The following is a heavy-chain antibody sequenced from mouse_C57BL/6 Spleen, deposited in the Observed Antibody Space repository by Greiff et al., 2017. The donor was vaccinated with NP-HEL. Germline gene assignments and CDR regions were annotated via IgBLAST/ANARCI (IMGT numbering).Heavy chain of an antibody. CDR3: ATCDYGSRGAY. CDR1: GFNIKDYY. D-gene: IGHD1-1*01. V-gene: IGHV14-2*01. J-gene: IGHJ3*01. Sequence: EVQLQQSGAELVKPGASVKLSCTASGFNIKDYYMHWVKQRPEQGLEWIGRIDPEDGETKYAPKFKGKDTITADTASNTAYLQLSSLTSEDTAVYYWATCDYGSRGAYWGQGALVTVSA. CDR2: IDPEDGET.